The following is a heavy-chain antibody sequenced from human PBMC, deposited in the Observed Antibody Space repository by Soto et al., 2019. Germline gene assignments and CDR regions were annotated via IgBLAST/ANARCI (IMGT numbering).Heavy chain of an antibody. V-gene: IGHV1-69*12. CDR1: GGTFSSYA. Sequence: QVQLVQSGAEVKKPGSSVKVSCKASGGTFSSYAISWVRQAPGQGLEWMGGIIPIFGTANYAQKFQGRVTITAGEATSTAYMELSSLRSEDTAVYYCARGSLPQTYDILTGYSYYFDYWGQGTLVTVSS. D-gene: IGHD3-9*01. J-gene: IGHJ4*02. CDR2: IIPIFGTA. CDR3: ARGSLPQTYDILTGYSYYFDY.